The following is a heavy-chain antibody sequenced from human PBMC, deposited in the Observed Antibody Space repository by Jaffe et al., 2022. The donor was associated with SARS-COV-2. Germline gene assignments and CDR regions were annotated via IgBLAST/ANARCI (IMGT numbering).Heavy chain of an antibody. J-gene: IGHJ4*02. CDR3: AKGKHPGYSSGRPYFGY. D-gene: IGHD6-19*01. CDR2: ISGSGGST. V-gene: IGHV3-23*01. CDR1: GFTFSSYA. Sequence: EVQLLESGGGLVQPGGSLRLSCAASGFTFSSYAMSWVRQAPGKGLEWVSAISGSGGSTYYADSVKGRFTISRDNSKNTLYLQMNSLRAEDTAVYYCAKGKHPGYSSGRPYFGYWGQGTLVTVSS.